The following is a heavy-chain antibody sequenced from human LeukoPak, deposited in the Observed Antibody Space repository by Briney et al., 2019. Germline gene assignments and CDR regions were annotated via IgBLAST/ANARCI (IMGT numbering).Heavy chain of an antibody. CDR2: INPNSGGT. CDR1: GYTFTVYY. CDR3: ARAPLFDY. Sequence: ASVKVSCKASGYTFTVYYIHWVRQAPGQGLEWMGWINPNSGGTNSAQKFQGRVTMTRDTSISTAYMELSRLRSDDTDVYYCARAPLFDYWGQGTLVTVSS. J-gene: IGHJ4*02. V-gene: IGHV1-2*02.